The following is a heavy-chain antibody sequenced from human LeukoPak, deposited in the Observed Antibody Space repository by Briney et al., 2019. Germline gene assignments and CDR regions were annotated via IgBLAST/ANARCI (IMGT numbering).Heavy chain of an antibody. D-gene: IGHD6-19*01. CDR1: GFTFSSYW. V-gene: IGHV3-74*01. J-gene: IGHJ4*02. CDR2: INTDGSST. CDR3: ARDISAVAVTDY. Sequence: GGSLRLSCAASGFTFSSYWMHWVRQAPGKGLVWVSSINTDGSSTSYADSVKGRFTISRDNAKNTLYLQMNSLRAEDTAVYYCARDISAVAVTDYWGQGTLVTVSS.